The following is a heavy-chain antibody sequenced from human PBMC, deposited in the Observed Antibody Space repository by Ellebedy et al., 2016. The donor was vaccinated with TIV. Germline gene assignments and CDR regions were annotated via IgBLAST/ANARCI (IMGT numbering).Heavy chain of an antibody. CDR1: GFTFNAHW. V-gene: IGHV3-74*01. CDR3: TRGRYYCSSTSCYAPSWFDP. Sequence: GESLKISXTASGFTFNAHWIHWVRQAPGKGLVWVARINGPGSVSGYADSVKGRFTISRDNAKNSLYLQMNSLGAEDTAVYFCTRGRYYCSSTSCYAPSWFDPWGQGTLVTVSS. D-gene: IGHD2-2*01. CDR2: INGPGSVS. J-gene: IGHJ5*02.